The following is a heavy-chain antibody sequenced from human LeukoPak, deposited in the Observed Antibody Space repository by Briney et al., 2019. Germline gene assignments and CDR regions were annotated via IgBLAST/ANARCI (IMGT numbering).Heavy chain of an antibody. J-gene: IGHJ3*02. D-gene: IGHD3-22*01. CDR2: INHSGST. V-gene: IGHV4-34*01. CDR3: ARDYDSSGYYQPVDAFDI. Sequence: SETLSRTCAVYGGSFSGYYWSWIRQPPGKGLEWIGEINHSGSTNYNPSLKSRVTISVDRSKDQFSLELSSVTAADTAVYYRARDYDSSGYYQPVDAFDIWGQGTMVTVSS. CDR1: GGSFSGYY.